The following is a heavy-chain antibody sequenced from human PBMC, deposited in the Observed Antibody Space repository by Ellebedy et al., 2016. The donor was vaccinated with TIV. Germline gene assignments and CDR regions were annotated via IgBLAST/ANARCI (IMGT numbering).Heavy chain of an antibody. Sequence: GESLKISXKGSGYSFTSYWIGWVRQMPGKGLEWMGIIYPGDSDTRYSPSFQGQVTISAVKSISTAYLQWSSLKASDTAMYYCAGTTAMVLSPHYYYYYGMDVWGQGTTVTVSS. CDR2: IYPGDSDT. J-gene: IGHJ6*02. CDR3: AGTTAMVLSPHYYYYYGMDV. V-gene: IGHV5-51*01. CDR1: GYSFTSYW. D-gene: IGHD5-18*01.